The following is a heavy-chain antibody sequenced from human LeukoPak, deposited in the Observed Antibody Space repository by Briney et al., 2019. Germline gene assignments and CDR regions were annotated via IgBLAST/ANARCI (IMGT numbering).Heavy chain of an antibody. V-gene: IGHV4-34*01. Sequence: SETLSLTCAVYGGSFSGYYWSWLRQPPGKGLEWIGEIDHSGATNYNPSLKSRVTTSLDTSKNQFSLTLSSITAADTAVYYCAKAPYLSSGSWGQGTMVTVSS. D-gene: IGHD3-22*01. CDR2: IDHSGAT. J-gene: IGHJ3*01. CDR3: AKAPYLSSGS. CDR1: GGSFSGYY.